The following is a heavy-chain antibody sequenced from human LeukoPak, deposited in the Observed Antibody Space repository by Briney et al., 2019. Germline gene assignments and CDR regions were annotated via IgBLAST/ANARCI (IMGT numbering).Heavy chain of an antibody. J-gene: IGHJ4*02. CDR3: ARGAMVRGVIILPRFDY. D-gene: IGHD3-10*01. CDR1: GGSFSGYY. CDR2: INHSGST. V-gene: IGHV4-34*01. Sequence: PSETLSLTCAVYGGSFSGYYWSWIRQPPGKGLEWIGEINHSGSTNYNPSLKSRVTISVDTSKNQFSLKLSSVTAADTAAYYCARGAMVRGVIILPRFDYWGQGTLVTVSS.